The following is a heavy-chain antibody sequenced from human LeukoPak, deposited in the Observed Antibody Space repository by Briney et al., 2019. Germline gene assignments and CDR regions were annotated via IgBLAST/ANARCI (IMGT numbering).Heavy chain of an antibody. CDR2: IYHSGST. CDR1: GYSISSGYY. J-gene: IGHJ4*02. CDR3: SGGYCTNGVCYTGDY. Sequence: ETLSLTCAVSGYSISSGYYWGWIRQPPGKGLEWIGSIYHSGSTYYNPSLKSRVTISVDTSKNQFSLKLSSVTAADTAVYYCSGGYCTNGVCYTGDYWGQGTLVTVSS. V-gene: IGHV4-38-2*01. D-gene: IGHD2-8*01.